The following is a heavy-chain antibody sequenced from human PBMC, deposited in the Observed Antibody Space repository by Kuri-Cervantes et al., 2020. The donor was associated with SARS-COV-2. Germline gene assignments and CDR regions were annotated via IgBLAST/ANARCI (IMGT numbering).Heavy chain of an antibody. Sequence: ESLKISCAVYGGSFSGYYWSWIRQPPGKGLEWIGEINHNGSTNYNPSLKSRVTISVDTSKNQFSLKLSSVTAADTAVYYCARGSVVPAANDYWGQGTLVTVSS. CDR3: ARGSVVPAANDY. D-gene: IGHD2-2*01. J-gene: IGHJ4*02. CDR2: INHNGST. V-gene: IGHV4-34*01. CDR1: GGSFSGYY.